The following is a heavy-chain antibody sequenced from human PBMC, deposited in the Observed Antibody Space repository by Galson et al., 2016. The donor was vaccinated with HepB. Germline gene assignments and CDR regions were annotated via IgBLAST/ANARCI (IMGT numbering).Heavy chain of an antibody. CDR1: NGSIISSNW. D-gene: IGHD6-13*01. J-gene: IGHJ4*02. CDR3: AALVSSWSQLDY. CDR2: IYHSGST. V-gene: IGHV4-4*02. Sequence: ETLSLTCAVSNGSIISSNWWNWVRQPPGKGLEWIGEIYHSGSTNYNPSLTSRVTISIDKSRNQFSLRLTSVTAADTAVYYCAALVSSWSQLDYRGQGMLVTVSS.